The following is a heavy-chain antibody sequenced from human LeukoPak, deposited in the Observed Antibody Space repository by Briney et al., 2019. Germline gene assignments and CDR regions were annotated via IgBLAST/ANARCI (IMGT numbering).Heavy chain of an antibody. CDR1: GFTFSSYE. Sequence: PGGSLRLSCAASGFTFSSYEMNWVLQAPGKGLEWVSYISSSGSTIYYADSVKGRFTISRDNAKNSLYLQMNSLRAEDTAVYYCASLAGYGEYFDYWGQGTLVTVSS. CDR3: ASLAGYGEYFDY. V-gene: IGHV3-48*03. J-gene: IGHJ4*02. D-gene: IGHD4/OR15-4a*01. CDR2: ISSSGSTI.